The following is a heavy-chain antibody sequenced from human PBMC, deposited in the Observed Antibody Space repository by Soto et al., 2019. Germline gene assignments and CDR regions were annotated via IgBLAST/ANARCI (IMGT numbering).Heavy chain of an antibody. CDR3: ARAGKYYYGSGSPYYYGMDV. V-gene: IGHV1-18*04. D-gene: IGHD3-10*01. CDR1: GYTFTSYG. Sequence: QVQLVQYGAEVKKPGASVKVSCKDSGYTFTSYGVSWVRQAPGQGLEWMGWISGYNGNTNYAQKLQGRVTMTTDTSTITAYMELRSLRADDTAVYYCARAGKYYYGSGSPYYYGMDVWGQGITVTVSS. CDR2: ISGYNGNT. J-gene: IGHJ6*02.